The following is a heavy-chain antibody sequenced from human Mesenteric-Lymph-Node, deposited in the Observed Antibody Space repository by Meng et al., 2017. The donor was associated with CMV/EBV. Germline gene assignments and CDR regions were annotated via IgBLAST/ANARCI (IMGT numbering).Heavy chain of an antibody. CDR1: GGSISSYY. CDR3: ARVEAAAGTWWFDP. J-gene: IGHJ5*02. D-gene: IGHD6-13*01. CDR2: IYYSGST. V-gene: IGHV4-59*01. Sequence: GSLRLSCTVSGGSISSYYWSWIRQPLGKGLEWIGYIYYSGSTNYNPSLKSRVTISVDTSKNQFSLKLSSVTAADTAVYYCARVEAAAGTWWFDPWGQGTLVTVSS.